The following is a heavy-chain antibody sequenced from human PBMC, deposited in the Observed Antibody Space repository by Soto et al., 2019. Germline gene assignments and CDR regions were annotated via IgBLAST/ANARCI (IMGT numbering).Heavy chain of an antibody. V-gene: IGHV5-51*01. CDR3: ARHRTYCSSTSCYTTHYFDY. CDR1: GYSFTSYL. Sequence: GESLKISCKGSGYSFTSYLIGWVRQMPVKGLEWMGIIYPGDSDTRYSPSFQGQITISADKSISTAYLQWSSLKASDTAMYYCARHRTYCSSTSCYTTHYFDYFGQRTLVAFSS. CDR2: IYPGDSDT. J-gene: IGHJ4*02. D-gene: IGHD2-2*02.